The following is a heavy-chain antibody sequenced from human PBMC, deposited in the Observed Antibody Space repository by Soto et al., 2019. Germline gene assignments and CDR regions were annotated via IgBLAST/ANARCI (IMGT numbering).Heavy chain of an antibody. Sequence: PGGSLRLSCAASGFTVSSNYMSWVRQAPGEGLEWVSVIYSGGSTYYADSVKGRFTISRDNSKNTLYLQMNSLRAEDTAVYYCARVCADFWSGYSFDYWGQGTLVTVSS. CDR2: IYSGGST. CDR3: ARVCADFWSGYSFDY. CDR1: GFTVSSNY. J-gene: IGHJ4*02. D-gene: IGHD3-3*01. V-gene: IGHV3-53*01.